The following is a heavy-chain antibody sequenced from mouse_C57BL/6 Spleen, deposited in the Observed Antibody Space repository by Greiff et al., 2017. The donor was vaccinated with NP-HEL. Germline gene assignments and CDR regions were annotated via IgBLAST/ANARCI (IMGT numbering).Heavy chain of an antibody. V-gene: IGHV1-50*01. CDR2: IDPSDSYT. D-gene: IGHD2-4*01. J-gene: IGHJ2*01. Sequence: VQLQQSGAELVKPGASVKLSCKASGYTFTSYWMQWVKQRPGQGLEWIGEIDPSDSYTNYNQKFKGKATLTVDTSSSTAYMQLSSLTSEDSAVYYCARGRLRREGFDYWGQGTTLTVSS. CDR3: ARGRLRREGFDY. CDR1: GYTFTSYW.